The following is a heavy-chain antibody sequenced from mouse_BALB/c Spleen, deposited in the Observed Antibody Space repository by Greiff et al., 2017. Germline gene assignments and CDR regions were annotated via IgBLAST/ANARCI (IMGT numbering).Heavy chain of an antibody. CDR3: ARDGGYDNYAMDY. CDR2: IWAGGST. V-gene: IGHV2-9*02. Sequence: VMLVESGPGLVAPSQSLSITCTVSGFSLTSYGVHWVRQPPGKGLEWLGVIWAGGSTNYNSALMSRLSISKDNSKSQVFLKMNSLQTDDTAMYYCARDGGYDNYAMDYWGQGTSVTVSS. CDR1: GFSLTSYG. J-gene: IGHJ4*01. D-gene: IGHD2-2*01.